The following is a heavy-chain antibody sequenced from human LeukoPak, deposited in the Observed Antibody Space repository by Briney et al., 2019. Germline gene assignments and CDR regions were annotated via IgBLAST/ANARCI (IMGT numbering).Heavy chain of an antibody. CDR3: ARDYIVVVPAAIPSWFDP. CDR2: IYYSGST. D-gene: IGHD2-2*01. V-gene: IGHV4-39*01. CDR1: GGSISSSSYY. J-gene: IGHJ5*02. Sequence: SETLSLTCTVSGGSISSSSYYWGWIRQPPGEGLEWIGSIYYSGSTYYNPSLKSRVTISVDTSKNQFSLKLSSVTAADTAVYYCARDYIVVVPAAIPSWFDPWGQGTLVTVSS.